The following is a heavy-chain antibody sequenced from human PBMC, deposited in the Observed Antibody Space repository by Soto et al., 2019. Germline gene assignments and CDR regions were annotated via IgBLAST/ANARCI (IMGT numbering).Heavy chain of an antibody. D-gene: IGHD3-3*01. CDR1: GYTFTSYG. CDR3: ARDVEFWRGYFDS. CDR2: ISCYNGNK. Sequence: ASVKVSCKTSGYTFTSYGVSWVRQAPGQGLEWMGWISCYNGNKNYAQKFRGRITLTTETSTSTAYMELKTLRPDDTAVYYCARDVEFWRGYFDSWGQGTLVTVSS. J-gene: IGHJ4*02. V-gene: IGHV1-18*04.